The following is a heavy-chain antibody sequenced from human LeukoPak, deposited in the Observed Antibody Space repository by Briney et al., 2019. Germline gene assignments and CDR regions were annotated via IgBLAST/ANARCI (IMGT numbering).Heavy chain of an antibody. V-gene: IGHV3-23*01. J-gene: IGHJ4*02. CDR2: ISGSGGST. Sequence: GGSLRLSCAASGFTFSSYAMSWVRQAPGKGLEWVSAISGSGGSTYYADSVKGRFTISRDNSENTLYLQMNSLRAEDTAVYYCAKDDFWSGYSPFDYWGQGTLVTVSS. CDR3: AKDDFWSGYSPFDY. CDR1: GFTFSSYA. D-gene: IGHD3-3*01.